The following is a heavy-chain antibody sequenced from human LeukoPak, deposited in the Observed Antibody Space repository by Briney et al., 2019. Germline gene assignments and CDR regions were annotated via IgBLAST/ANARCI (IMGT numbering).Heavy chain of an antibody. CDR1: GFPFSAYS. Sequence: GRSLRLSCAASGFPFSAYSMHWVRQAPGKALEWVAATVRDGSVIKYADSVKGRFTISRDNSKNTLYLQMNSLRAEDTAVYYCAKDGSICYFDYWGQGTLVTVSS. V-gene: IGHV3-30*04. J-gene: IGHJ4*02. CDR2: TVRDGSVI. CDR3: AKDGSICYFDY. D-gene: IGHD2-2*02.